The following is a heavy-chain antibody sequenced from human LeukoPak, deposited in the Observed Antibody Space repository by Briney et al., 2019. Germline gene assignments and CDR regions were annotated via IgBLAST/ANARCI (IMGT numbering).Heavy chain of an antibody. CDR3: AKDRYCSGGSCYGYYFDY. D-gene: IGHD2-15*01. V-gene: IGHV3-23*01. CDR1: GFTFCDYG. J-gene: IGHJ4*02. Sequence: PGGSLRLSCAASGFTFCDYGMSWVGQAPGKGLEWGSAISGSGGSTYYADSVKGRFTISRENSKHTLYLQMNSLRAEDPAVYYCAKDRYCSGGSCYGYYFDYWAQGTLVTVSS. CDR2: ISGSGGST.